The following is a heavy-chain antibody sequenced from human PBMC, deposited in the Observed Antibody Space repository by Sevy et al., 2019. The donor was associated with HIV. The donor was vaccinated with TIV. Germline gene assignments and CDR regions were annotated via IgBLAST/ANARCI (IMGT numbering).Heavy chain of an antibody. Sequence: GGSLRLSCAASGFTFSDYYMSWVRQAPGKGLEWVSYISSSGSTIYYADSVNGRFTISRDNAKNSLYLQMNSLRVEDTAVYYCARDPTYYDFWSGYYTGWFDPWGQGTLVTVSS. J-gene: IGHJ5*02. D-gene: IGHD3-3*01. CDR1: GFTFSDYY. V-gene: IGHV3-11*01. CDR3: ARDPTYYDFWSGYYTGWFDP. CDR2: ISSSGSTI.